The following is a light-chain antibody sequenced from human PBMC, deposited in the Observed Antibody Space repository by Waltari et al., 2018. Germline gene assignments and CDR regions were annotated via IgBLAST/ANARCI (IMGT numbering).Light chain of an antibody. J-gene: IGLJ2*01. CDR3: CSYAGRYTSV. V-gene: IGLV6-57*01. CDR1: SGSIASNY. CDR2: EDN. Sequence: NFMLTQPHSVSGSPGKTVTISCTRTSGSIASNYVPGYPLRPGRPPSTVIFEDNRRPSGVSDRFSGSKAGNTASLTISGLQADDEADNYCCSYAGRYTSVFGGGTKVTVL.